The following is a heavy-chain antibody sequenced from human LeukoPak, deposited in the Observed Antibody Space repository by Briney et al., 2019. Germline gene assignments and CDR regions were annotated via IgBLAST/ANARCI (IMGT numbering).Heavy chain of an antibody. CDR2: INPNSGGT. CDR1: GYTFTGYY. Sequence: GASVKVSCKASGYTFTGYYMHWVRQAPGQGLEWMGWINPNSGGTNYAQKFQGRVTMTRDTSISTAYMELSRLRSDDTAVYYCARVVGYYDILTGYFYYYYMDVWGKGTTVTISS. CDR3: ARVVGYYDILTGYFYYYYMDV. J-gene: IGHJ6*03. V-gene: IGHV1-2*02. D-gene: IGHD3-9*01.